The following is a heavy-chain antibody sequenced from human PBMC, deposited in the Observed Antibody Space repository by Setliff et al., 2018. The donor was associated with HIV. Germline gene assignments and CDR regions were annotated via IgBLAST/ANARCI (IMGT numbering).Heavy chain of an antibody. Sequence: GGSLRLSCAASGFTFSSYWMHWVRQAPGKGLVWVSRLNTDGSSTKYADSVKGRFTSSRDNAKNTLYLQMDSLRGEDTAVYYCARGYYGSDLQNAMDVWGQGTTVTVSS. J-gene: IGHJ6*02. V-gene: IGHV3-74*03. CDR2: LNTDGSST. D-gene: IGHD3-10*01. CDR3: ARGYYGSDLQNAMDV. CDR1: GFTFSSYW.